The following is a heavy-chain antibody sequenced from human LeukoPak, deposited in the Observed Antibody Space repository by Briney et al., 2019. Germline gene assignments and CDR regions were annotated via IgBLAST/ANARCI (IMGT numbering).Heavy chain of an antibody. CDR1: GYTFTGYY. CDR2: VNPNSGGT. D-gene: IGHD6-13*01. Sequence: ASVKVSCKASGYTFTGYYMHWVRQAPGQGLEWMGWVNPNSGGTNYAQKFQGWVTMTRDTSISTAYMELSRLRSDDTAVYYCARDTAAAGTGFDYWGQGTLVTVSS. CDR3: ARDTAAAGTGFDY. V-gene: IGHV1-2*04. J-gene: IGHJ4*02.